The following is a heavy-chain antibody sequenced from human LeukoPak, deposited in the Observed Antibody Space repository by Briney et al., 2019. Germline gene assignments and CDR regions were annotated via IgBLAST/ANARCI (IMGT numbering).Heavy chain of an antibody. CDR1: GFTFSSFA. CDR3: ASSFRITGTTYYY. Sequence: GGSLRLSCAASGFTFSSFAMSWVRQAPGKGLEWVSTSDSGGSTYYADFVRGRFTVSRDTAKNTLSLQMDSLRADDTAIYYCASSFRITGTTYYYWGQGTLVTVSS. J-gene: IGHJ4*02. CDR2: SDSGGST. V-gene: IGHV3-23*01. D-gene: IGHD1-20*01.